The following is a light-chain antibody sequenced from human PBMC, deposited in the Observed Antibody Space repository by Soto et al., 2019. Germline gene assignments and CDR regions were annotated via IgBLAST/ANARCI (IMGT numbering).Light chain of an antibody. Sequence: DIQMTQSPSTLSASIGDRVTITCRASQNINNWIAWYQQKPGKAPKFLIYAASTLQTGVPSRFSGGGSGTDFTLTLSSLQPEDFATYYCQQVNSFPSTFGQGTRLEIK. V-gene: IGKV1-5*01. CDR2: AAS. J-gene: IGKJ5*01. CDR1: QNINNW. CDR3: QQVNSFPST.